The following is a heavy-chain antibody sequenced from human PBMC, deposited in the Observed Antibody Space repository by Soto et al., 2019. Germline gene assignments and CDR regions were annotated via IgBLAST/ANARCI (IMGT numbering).Heavy chain of an antibody. Sequence: QLQLQESGPGLVKPSQTLSLTCAVSGGSISNGGYYWSWIRQHPGKGLEWIGSIYFSGSTYYNPSLKSRVTLSVATPKNQFSLKLSSVTAADTAVYYSARDSHSQQPNHRWGGGYMDVWGKGTTVTVSS. D-gene: IGHD6-13*01. CDR1: GGSISNGGYY. J-gene: IGHJ6*03. V-gene: IGHV4-31*11. CDR3: ARDSHSQQPNHRWGGGYMDV. CDR2: IYFSGST.